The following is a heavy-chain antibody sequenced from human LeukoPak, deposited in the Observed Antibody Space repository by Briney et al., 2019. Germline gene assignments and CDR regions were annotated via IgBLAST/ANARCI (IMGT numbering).Heavy chain of an antibody. CDR1: SGSISSGDYY. CDR3: ASRRRGYSYGDY. J-gene: IGHJ4*02. D-gene: IGHD5-18*01. V-gene: IGHV4-30-4*01. CDR2: ICYSGST. Sequence: SETLSLTCTVSSGSISSGDYYWSWIRQPPGKGLEWIGYICYSGSTYYNPSLKSRVTISVATSKNQFSLKLSSVTPADTAVYYSASRRRGYSYGDYWGQGTLVTVSS.